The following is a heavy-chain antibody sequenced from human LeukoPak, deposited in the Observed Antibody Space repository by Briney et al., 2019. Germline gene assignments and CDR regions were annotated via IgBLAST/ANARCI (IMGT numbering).Heavy chain of an antibody. D-gene: IGHD3-3*01. J-gene: IGHJ4*02. CDR2: LNPQTGDT. CDR3: ARPQANYDFWSGYLESAFDY. CDR1: GYAFSAYY. Sequence: ASVKVSCKASGYAFSAYYMHWVRQAPGQGLEWMGWLNPQTGDTHFAQKFQGRVTFTRDTSISTAYMELSRLRSDDTAVYYCARPQANYDFWSGYLESAFDYWGQGTLVTVSS. V-gene: IGHV1-2*02.